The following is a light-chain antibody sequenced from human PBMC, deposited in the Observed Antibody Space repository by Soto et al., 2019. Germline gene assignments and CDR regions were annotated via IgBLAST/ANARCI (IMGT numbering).Light chain of an antibody. J-gene: IGKJ4*01. Sequence: EFVLTQSPGTLSLSPGERATLSCRASQTVRNNYLAWYQQKPGQAPRLLVYDASSRATGIQDRFSGGGSGTDVPLTISRLEPEDFAVYYCQQFSSYPLTFGGGTKVESK. CDR1: QTVRNNY. V-gene: IGKV3-20*01. CDR3: QQFSSYPLT. CDR2: DAS.